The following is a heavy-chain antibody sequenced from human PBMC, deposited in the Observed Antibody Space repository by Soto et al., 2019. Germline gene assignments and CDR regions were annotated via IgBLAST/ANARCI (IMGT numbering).Heavy chain of an antibody. D-gene: IGHD5-12*01. CDR1: GYSFTSYW. V-gene: IGHV5-10-1*01. Sequence: GESLKISCKGSGYSFTSYWISWVRQMPGKGLDWMGRIDPSDSYTNYSPSFQGHVTISADKSISTAYLQWSSLKASDTAMYYCARREIVATIPYYYYYGMDVWGQGTTVTVSS. CDR3: ARREIVATIPYYYYYGMDV. J-gene: IGHJ6*02. CDR2: IDPSDSYT.